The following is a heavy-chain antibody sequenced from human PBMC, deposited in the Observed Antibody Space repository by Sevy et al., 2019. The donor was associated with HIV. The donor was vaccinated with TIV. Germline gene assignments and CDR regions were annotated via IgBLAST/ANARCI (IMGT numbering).Heavy chain of an antibody. CDR2: TRYDGTTK. J-gene: IGHJ3*01. CDR1: GFTFSRSG. CDR3: AKMGSTTVTTSDAFDL. Sequence: GGPLRLSCAATGFTFSRSGMHWVRQAPGKGLEWVSFTRYDGTTKNYADSVKGRFTISRDNSKNTLYLQMNSLRADDTAVYYCAKMGSTTVTTSDAFDLWGQGTMVTVSS. V-gene: IGHV3-30*02. D-gene: IGHD4-17*01.